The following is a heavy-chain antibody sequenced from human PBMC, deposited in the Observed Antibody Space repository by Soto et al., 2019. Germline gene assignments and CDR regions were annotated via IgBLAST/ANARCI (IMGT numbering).Heavy chain of an antibody. CDR1: GFTFSTYA. CDR2: ISSNGGST. Sequence: GGSLRLSCSASGFTFSTYAMHWVRQAPGKGLEYISGISSNGGSTYYADSVKGRFTNSRDNSKNTLYLQLGSLRAEDTAVYYCVRDSGSFGSSYFDNWGLGTVVTSPQ. CDR3: VRDSGSFGSSYFDN. J-gene: IGHJ4*02. V-gene: IGHV3-64D*06. D-gene: IGHD1-26*01.